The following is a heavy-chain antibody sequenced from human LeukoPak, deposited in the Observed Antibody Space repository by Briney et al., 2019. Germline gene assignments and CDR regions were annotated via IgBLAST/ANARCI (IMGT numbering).Heavy chain of an antibody. V-gene: IGHV4-30-2*01. CDR2: IYHSGST. CDR1: GGSISSGGYS. J-gene: IGHJ6*02. Sequence: PSQTLSLTCAVSGGSISSGGYSWSWIRQPPGEGLEWIGYIYHSGSTYYNPSLKSRVTISVDRSKNQFSLKLSSVTAADTAVYYCARDTPSYGMDVWGQGTTVTVSS. CDR3: ARDTPSYGMDV.